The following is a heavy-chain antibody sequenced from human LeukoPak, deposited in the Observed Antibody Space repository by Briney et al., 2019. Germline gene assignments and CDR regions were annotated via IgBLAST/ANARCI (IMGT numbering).Heavy chain of an antibody. CDR3: ARVPLLWFGELPYQYYYYYYMDV. CDR2: IYSSGST. D-gene: IGHD3-10*01. CDR1: GGSISSYY. V-gene: IGHV4-4*07. Sequence: SETLSLTCTVSGGSISSYYWSWIRQPAGKGLEWIGRIYSSGSTNYNPSLKSRVTMSVDTSKNQFSLKLSSVTAADTAVYYCARVPLLWFGELPYQYYYYYYMDVWGKGTTVTVSS. J-gene: IGHJ6*03.